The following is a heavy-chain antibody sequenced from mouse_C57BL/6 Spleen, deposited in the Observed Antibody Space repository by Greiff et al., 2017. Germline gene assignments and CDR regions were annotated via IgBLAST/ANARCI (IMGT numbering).Heavy chain of an antibody. Sequence: EVQVVESGPGLVKPSQSLSLTCSVTGYSITSGYYWNWIRQFPGNKLEWMGYISYDGSNNYNPSLKNRISLTRDKSTNPFFLKLNSVTTEDTATYYWAREYYYGRNYYARDYWGQGTSVTVSS. CDR1: GYSITSGYY. D-gene: IGHD1-1*01. J-gene: IGHJ4*01. CDR3: AREYYYGRNYYARDY. V-gene: IGHV3-6*01. CDR2: ISYDGSN.